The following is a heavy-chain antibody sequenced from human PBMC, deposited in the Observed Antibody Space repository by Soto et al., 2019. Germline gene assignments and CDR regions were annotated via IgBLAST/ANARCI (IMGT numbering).Heavy chain of an antibody. CDR2: ISAYNGNT. CDR1: GYTFTSYG. J-gene: IGHJ5*02. CDR3: ARELGYCISTSCYDWFDP. Sequence: QVQLAQSGAEVKKPGASVKVSCKASGYTFTSYGISWVRQAPGQGLEWMGWISAYNGNTNYAQKLQGRVTMTTDTSTSTAYMELRSLRSDDTAVYYCARELGYCISTSCYDWFDPWGQGTLVTVSS. D-gene: IGHD2-2*01. V-gene: IGHV1-18*01.